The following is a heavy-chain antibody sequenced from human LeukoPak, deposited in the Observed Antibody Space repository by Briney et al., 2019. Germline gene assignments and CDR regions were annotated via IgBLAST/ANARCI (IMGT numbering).Heavy chain of an antibody. J-gene: IGHJ4*02. CDR3: ARQPVDTAMATSYFDY. CDR2: IYPGDSDT. D-gene: IGHD5-18*01. CDR1: GYSFTSYW. Sequence: GESLKISCKGFGYSFTSYWIGWVRQMPGKGLEWMGIIYPGDSDTRYSPSFQGQVTISADKSISAAYLQWSSLKASDTAMYYCARQPVDTAMATSYFDYWGQGTLVTVSS. V-gene: IGHV5-51*01.